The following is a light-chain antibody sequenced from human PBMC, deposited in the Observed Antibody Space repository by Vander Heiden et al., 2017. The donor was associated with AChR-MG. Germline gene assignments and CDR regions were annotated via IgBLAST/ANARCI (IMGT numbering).Light chain of an antibody. V-gene: IGKV3-11*01. Sequence: EIVLTQSPATLSLSPGERATLSCRASQSVSSYLAWYQQKPGQAPRLLIYDASNRATGIPARFSGSGSGTDFTLTISSLEPEDFAVYYWQQPWDTFGGGTKVEIK. CDR3: QQPWDT. J-gene: IGKJ4*01. CDR1: QSVSSY. CDR2: DAS.